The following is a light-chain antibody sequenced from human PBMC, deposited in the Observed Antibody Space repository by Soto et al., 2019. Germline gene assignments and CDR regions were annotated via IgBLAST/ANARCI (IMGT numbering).Light chain of an antibody. CDR2: AND. CDR1: SSNIGDNN. V-gene: IGLV1-44*01. J-gene: IGLJ1*01. Sequence: QSVLTQPPSASGTPGQRVTISCSGSSSNIGDNNVNWYQQLPGTAPKLLIFANDQRPSGVPDRFSGSKSGTSASLAISGLQSEDEADYYCATWDDRPNVFYVFGTGTKVTVL. CDR3: ATWDDRPNVFYV.